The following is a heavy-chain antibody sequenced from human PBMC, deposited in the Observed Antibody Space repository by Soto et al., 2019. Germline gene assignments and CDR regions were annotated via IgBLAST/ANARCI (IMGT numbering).Heavy chain of an antibody. CDR2: IWYDGSNK. J-gene: IGHJ4*02. D-gene: IGHD3-3*01. V-gene: IGHV3-33*01. CDR1: GFTFSSYG. CDR3: ARSLEWLFFDY. Sequence: GGSLRLSCAASGFTFSSYGMHWVRQAPGKGLEWVAVIWYDGSNKYYADSVKGRFTISRDNSKNTLYLQMNSLRAEDTAVYYCARSLEWLFFDYWGQGTLVTVSS.